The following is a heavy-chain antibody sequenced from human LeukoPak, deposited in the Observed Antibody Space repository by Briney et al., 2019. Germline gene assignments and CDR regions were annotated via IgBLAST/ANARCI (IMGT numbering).Heavy chain of an antibody. CDR3: ARGPTGRDDYVWGSYRYRLGHIDY. D-gene: IGHD3-16*02. V-gene: IGHV3-30*04. CDR2: ISYDGSNK. J-gene: IGHJ4*02. CDR1: GFTFSSYA. Sequence: GRSLRLSCAASGFTFSSYAMHWVRQAPGKGLEWVAVISYDGSNKYYADSVKGRFTISRDNSKNTLYLQMNSLRAEDTAVYYCARGPTGRDDYVWGSYRYRLGHIDYWGQGTLVTVSS.